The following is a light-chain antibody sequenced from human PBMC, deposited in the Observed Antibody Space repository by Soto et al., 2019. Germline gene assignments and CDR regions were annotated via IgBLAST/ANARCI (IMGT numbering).Light chain of an antibody. CDR1: QSLLQTNGYTY. CDR2: LTS. V-gene: IGKV2-28*01. J-gene: IGKJ1*01. Sequence: DIVMTQSPLSLPVTPGEPASISCRSSQSLLQTNGYTYLDWYLQKPGQSPQLLIYLTSIRASGVPDRFSGSGSGTEFTPKISKVEAEDVGVYYCMQSLQTPPWTFGPGTKV. CDR3: MQSLQTPPWT.